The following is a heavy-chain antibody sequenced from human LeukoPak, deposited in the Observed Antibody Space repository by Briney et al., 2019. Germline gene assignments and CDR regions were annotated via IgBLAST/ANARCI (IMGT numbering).Heavy chain of an antibody. D-gene: IGHD4-17*01. J-gene: IGHJ4*02. CDR2: ISSNADGR. CDR1: GYSFSSCA. CDR3: AKAPTMTTVTLFDT. V-gene: IGHV3-23*01. Sequence: AETLSLTCAVSGYSFSSCANSWVWLPPPAGMDRVSSISSNADGRYYADTVKGRFTISRDNSKNTLYLQMSSLRAEDTAVYYCAKAPTMTTVTLFDTWGQGTLVSVSS.